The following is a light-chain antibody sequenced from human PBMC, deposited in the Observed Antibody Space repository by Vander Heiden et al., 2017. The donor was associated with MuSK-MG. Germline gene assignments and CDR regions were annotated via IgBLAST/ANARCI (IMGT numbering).Light chain of an antibody. CDR1: QSLLYSSNNKNY. CDR3: QQYYTSPWT. Sequence: IVMTESPDSLTGSLGERATIDRKSSQSLLYSSNNKNYLVWYQQKPGQPPKLLISWASTRESGVPDRFSGSGSETDFTLTINSLQAEDVGVYYCQQYYTSPWTFGQGTRVEIK. J-gene: IGKJ1*01. V-gene: IGKV4-1*01. CDR2: WAS.